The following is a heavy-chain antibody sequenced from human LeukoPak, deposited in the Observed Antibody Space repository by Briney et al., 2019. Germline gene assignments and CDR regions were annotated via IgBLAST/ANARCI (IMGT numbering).Heavy chain of an antibody. Sequence: GGSLRLSCVASGFTFSSYEMHWVRQAPGKGLEWVAYISSSGSTKYYADAVKGRFTISRDNAKNSLYLQMNSLRAEDTPAHYCATGLWFGELSTIGLAPWGHGTLVTASS. CDR2: ISSSGSTK. D-gene: IGHD3-10*01. CDR3: ATGLWFGELSTIGLAP. CDR1: GFTFSSYE. J-gene: IGHJ5*02. V-gene: IGHV3-48*03.